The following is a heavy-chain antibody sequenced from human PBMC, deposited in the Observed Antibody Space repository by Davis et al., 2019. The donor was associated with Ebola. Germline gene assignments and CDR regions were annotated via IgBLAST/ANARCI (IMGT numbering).Heavy chain of an antibody. CDR2: LGTSAVT. V-gene: IGHV3-23*01. J-gene: IGHJ6*02. CDR3: GGGAAAGTASIYYFYGMDV. Sequence: GGSLRLSCAASGFTFSTSWMSWVRQAPGKGLEWVSTLGTSAVTYYADSVKGRFTISIDNSKNTLNLQMNSVRAEDTAVYYCGGGAAAGTASIYYFYGMDVWGQGTTVTVSS. CDR1: GFTFSTSW. D-gene: IGHD6-13*01.